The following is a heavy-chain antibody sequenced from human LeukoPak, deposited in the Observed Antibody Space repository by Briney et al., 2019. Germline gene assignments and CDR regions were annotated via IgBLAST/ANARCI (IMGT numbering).Heavy chain of an antibody. D-gene: IGHD3-10*01. J-gene: IGHJ1*01. CDR1: GYTLSDLS. CDR2: FDPEDGQR. V-gene: IGHV1-24*01. CDR3: TRGAEAVPVRF. Sequence: GAPVKVSCKVSGYTLSDLSMHWVRQAPGQGLEGMGGFDPEDGQRNYAHKYQGRGIITEDTSTNTAYMDLSRLRSEDTGIYFCTRGAEAVPVRFWGQSTLDTVSS.